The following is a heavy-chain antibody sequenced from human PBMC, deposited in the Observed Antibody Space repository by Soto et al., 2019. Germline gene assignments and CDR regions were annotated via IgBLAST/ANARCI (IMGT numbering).Heavy chain of an antibody. V-gene: IGHV3-23*01. D-gene: IGHD1-26*01. CDR3: AKDFHSGSYPQPFDY. CDR1: GFTFSSYA. J-gene: IGHJ4*02. CDR2: ISGSGGST. Sequence: GGSLRLSCAASGFTFSSYAMSWVRQAPGKGLEWVSAISGSGGSTYYADSVKGRFTISRDNSKNTLYLQMNSLRAEDTAVYYCAKDFHSGSYPQPFDYWGQGTLVTVSS.